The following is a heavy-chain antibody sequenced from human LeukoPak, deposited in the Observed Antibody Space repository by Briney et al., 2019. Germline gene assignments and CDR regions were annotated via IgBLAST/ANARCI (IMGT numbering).Heavy chain of an antibody. CDR2: ISGSGGST. D-gene: IGHD3-10*01. CDR3: AKDRVTMVRGVTPSWFDP. Sequence: GGSLRLSCAASGFAFSSYARSWVRQAPGKGLEWVSAISGSGGSTYYADSVKGRFTISRDNSKNKLYLQINSLRAEETAVYYCAKDRVTMVRGVTPSWFDPWGQGTLVTVSS. CDR1: GFAFSSYA. V-gene: IGHV3-23*01. J-gene: IGHJ5*02.